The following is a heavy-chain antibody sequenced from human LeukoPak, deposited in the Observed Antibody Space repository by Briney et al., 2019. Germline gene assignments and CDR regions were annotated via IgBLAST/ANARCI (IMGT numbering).Heavy chain of an antibody. CDR3: ARCAPAFGDYYDSALFDP. Sequence: SETLSLTCTVSGGSISSSSYYWGWIRPPPGKGLEWIGSIYYSGSTYYNPSLKSRVTISVDTSKNQFSLKLSSVTAADTAVYYCARCAPAFGDYYDSALFDPWGQGTLVTVSS. D-gene: IGHD3-22*01. CDR1: GGSISSSSYY. V-gene: IGHV4-39*01. CDR2: IYYSGST. J-gene: IGHJ5*02.